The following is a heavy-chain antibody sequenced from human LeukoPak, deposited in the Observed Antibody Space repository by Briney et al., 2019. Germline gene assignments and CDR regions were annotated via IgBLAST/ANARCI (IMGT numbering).Heavy chain of an antibody. J-gene: IGHJ4*02. V-gene: IGHV4-4*07. D-gene: IGHD3-22*01. CDR1: GGSISSYY. CDR3: TRDFGSRDSSGYYSD. Sequence: SETLSPTCTVSGGSISSYYWSWIRQSAGKGLEWIGRIYTSGSTNYNPSLKSRITISVDKSKNQFSLKLSSVTAADTAVYYCTRDFGSRDSSGYYSDWGQGTLVTVSS. CDR2: IYTSGST.